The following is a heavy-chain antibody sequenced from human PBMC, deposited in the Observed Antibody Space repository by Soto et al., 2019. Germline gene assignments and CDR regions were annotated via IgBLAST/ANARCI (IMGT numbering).Heavy chain of an antibody. CDR3: ARWYSSGLYYLDY. Sequence: ESLKISCKGSGYKFTSYWIAWVRQMPGKGLECMGIIYPGDSDTRYSPSFQGQVTISADKSTSTAYLQWSSLKASDTAMYYCARWYSSGLYYLDYWGQGTLVTVAS. CDR1: GYKFTSYW. V-gene: IGHV5-51*01. J-gene: IGHJ4*02. CDR2: IYPGDSDT. D-gene: IGHD6-19*01.